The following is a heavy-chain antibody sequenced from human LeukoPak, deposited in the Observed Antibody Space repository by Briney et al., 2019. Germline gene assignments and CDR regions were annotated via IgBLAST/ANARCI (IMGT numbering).Heavy chain of an antibody. CDR2: ISGSGGST. CDR3: ARDPAPQGWFDS. CDR1: GFTFSSYA. J-gene: IGHJ5*01. Sequence: GGSLRLSCAASGFTFSSYAMSWVRQAPGKGLEWVSAISGSGGSTYYADSVKGRFTFSRDNAKNILYLQMNSLRAEDTAVYHCARDPAPQGWFDSWGQGTLVTVSS. V-gene: IGHV3-23*01.